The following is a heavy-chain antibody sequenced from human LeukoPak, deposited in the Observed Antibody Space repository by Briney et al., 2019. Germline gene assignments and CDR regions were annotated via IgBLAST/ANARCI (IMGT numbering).Heavy chain of an antibody. CDR3: ARGMGKI. CDR1: GFTFSYYW. J-gene: IGHJ3*02. V-gene: IGHV3-7*04. Sequence: GGSLRLSCAASGFTFSYYWMTWVRQAPGKGLEWVANIKQDGSEKYYVDSVKGRFTISRDSGKNSLYLQMNSLRAEDTAVYYCARGMGKIWGQGTMVTVSS. CDR2: IKQDGSEK.